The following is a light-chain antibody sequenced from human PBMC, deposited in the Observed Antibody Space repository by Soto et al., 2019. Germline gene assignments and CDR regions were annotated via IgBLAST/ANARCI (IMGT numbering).Light chain of an antibody. V-gene: IGKV1-39*01. CDR2: AAS. CDR1: QSISSF. Sequence: DIQMTQSPSSLSASVGDRVTITCRASQSISSFLNWYQQKPGKPPKLLMYAASTLQSGVPSRFSGSGSGTDSTLTISSLQPEDFATYYCQQSYTTPRTFGQGTKLEIK. J-gene: IGKJ2*01. CDR3: QQSYTTPRT.